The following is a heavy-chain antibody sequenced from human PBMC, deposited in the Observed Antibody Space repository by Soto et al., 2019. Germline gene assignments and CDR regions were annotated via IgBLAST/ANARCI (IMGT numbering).Heavy chain of an antibody. J-gene: IGHJ3*02. V-gene: IGHV3-30*18. Sequence: QEQLVESGGGVVQPGGSLTLSCAASGFTFRSYGMHWVRQAPGKGLEWVAVVSDDGNYKYYAESVKGRFTISRENSKNTLYLQLNSLSAEDTAVYFCAKGTYPGTKAPDRSAFDIWGQGTMVTVSS. D-gene: IGHD1-1*01. CDR2: VSDDGNYK. CDR1: GFTFRSYG. CDR3: AKGTYPGTKAPDRSAFDI.